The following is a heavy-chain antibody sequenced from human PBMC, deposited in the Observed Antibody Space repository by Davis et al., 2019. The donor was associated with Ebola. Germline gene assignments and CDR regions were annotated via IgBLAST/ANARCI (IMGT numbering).Heavy chain of an antibody. CDR2: ITGSWDNT. V-gene: IGHV3-23*01. CDR3: ARGHATSLYGMDV. J-gene: IGHJ6*02. Sequence: GKSLKISCAASGFTFTSYAMNWVRQAPGKGLEWVSGITGSWDNTYYADSVKGRFTISRDNAKSTLFLQMNSLRAEDTAVYYCARGHATSLYGMDVWGQGTTVTVSS. CDR1: GFTFTSYA.